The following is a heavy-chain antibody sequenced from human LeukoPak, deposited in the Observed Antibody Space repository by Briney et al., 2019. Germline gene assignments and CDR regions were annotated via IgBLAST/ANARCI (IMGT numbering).Heavy chain of an antibody. J-gene: IGHJ4*02. CDR2: IYHSGST. V-gene: IGHV4-30-2*01. Sequence: AAETLSLTCAVSGGSISSGGYSWSCIRQPPGKGLEWIGSIYHSGSTYYNPSLKSRVAISVDRSKNQFSLKLSSVTAADTAVYYCARGRYYASGSYYKNPRGYYFDYWGQGTLVTVSS. CDR1: GGSISSGGYS. D-gene: IGHD3-10*01. CDR3: ARGRYYASGSYYKNPRGYYFDY.